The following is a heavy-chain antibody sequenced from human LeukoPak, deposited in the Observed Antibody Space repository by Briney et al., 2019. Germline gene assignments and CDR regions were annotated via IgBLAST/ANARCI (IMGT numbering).Heavy chain of an antibody. CDR3: AKGTLFGVVTSFDF. J-gene: IGHJ4*02. CDR2: ISASGSAT. V-gene: IGHV3-23*01. Sequence: GGPLRLSCAASGFTLGSANAMTWVRPAPGKGLEWVSLISASGSATYYADSVRGRFAISRDISKNTLFLQMSSLRTEDTAVYYCAKGTLFGVVTSFDFWGQGTLVTVSS. D-gene: IGHD3-3*01. CDR1: GFTLGSANA.